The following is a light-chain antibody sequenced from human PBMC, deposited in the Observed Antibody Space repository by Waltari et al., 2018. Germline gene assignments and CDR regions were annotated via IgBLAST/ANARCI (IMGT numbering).Light chain of an antibody. CDR1: EDRTTW. CDR2: AAS. CDR3: QQTNDFPRT. J-gene: IGKJ1*01. V-gene: IGKV1-12*01. Sequence: DIQMTQSPSSVSASVADRATITCRASEDRTTWLIWYQQKPGKAPKLLIYAASSLQSGVPSRFSGSGSGTDFTLTISSLQPEDFATYYCQQTNDFPRTFGQGTKVEIK.